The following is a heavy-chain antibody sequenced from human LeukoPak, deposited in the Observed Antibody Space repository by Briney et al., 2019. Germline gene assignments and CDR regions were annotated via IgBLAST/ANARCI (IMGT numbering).Heavy chain of an antibody. CDR1: GFTFSSYW. J-gene: IGHJ4*02. CDR2: LKLDERET. CDR3: ARKSSYGFV. D-gene: IGHD5-18*01. V-gene: IGHV3-7*05. Sequence: GGSLILSCAASGFTFSSYWMSWVRQAPGKGLEWFANLKLDERETYYLASLKGLFTLSRDNAKNSLYLQMNILRAEVTAVYSCARKSSYGFVWGQGTLVTVSS.